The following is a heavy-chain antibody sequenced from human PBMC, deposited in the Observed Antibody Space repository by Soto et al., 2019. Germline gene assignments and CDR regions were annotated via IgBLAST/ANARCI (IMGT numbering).Heavy chain of an antibody. V-gene: IGHV1-69*01. CDR3: ARDWRRDWQRALGRYYYGRDV. CDR2: IIPIFGTA. Sequence: QVQLVQSGAEVKKPGSSVKVSCKASGGTFSSYAISWVRQAPGQGLEWMGGIIPIFGTANYAQKFQGRVTITADESKSAAYMELSSLRSGDTAVYYCARDWRRDWQRALGRYYYGRDVWGQGTTVTVSS. CDR1: GGTFSSYA. J-gene: IGHJ6*02. D-gene: IGHD3-9*01.